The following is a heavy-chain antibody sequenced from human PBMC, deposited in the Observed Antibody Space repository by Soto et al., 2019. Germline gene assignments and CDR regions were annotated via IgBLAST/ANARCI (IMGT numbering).Heavy chain of an antibody. J-gene: IGHJ5*02. CDR2: INPSGGST. CDR1: GYTFASYY. V-gene: IGHV1-46*01. Sequence: GASVKVSCKASGYTFASYYMHWVRQAPGQGLEWMGIINPSGGSTSYAQKFQGRVTMTRDTSTSTVYMELSSLRSEDTAVYYCARDDYSNYWFDPWGQGTLVTVSS. CDR3: ARDDYSNYWFDP. D-gene: IGHD4-4*01.